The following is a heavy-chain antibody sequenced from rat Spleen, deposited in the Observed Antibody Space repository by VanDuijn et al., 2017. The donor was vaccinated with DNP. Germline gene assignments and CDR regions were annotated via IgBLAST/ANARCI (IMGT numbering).Heavy chain of an antibody. V-gene: IGHV5-7*01. CDR1: GFTFSDYN. Sequence: EVQLVESGGGLVQPGRSLKLSCVASGFTFSDYNMAWVRQAPKKGLEWVATISTSGTRTYYPDSVKGRFTISRDNAKNTLYLQMNSLRSEDTAIYYCVRVNWVPDYWGQGVMVTVSS. D-gene: IGHD5-1*01. CDR3: VRVNWVPDY. CDR2: ISTSGTRT. J-gene: IGHJ2*01.